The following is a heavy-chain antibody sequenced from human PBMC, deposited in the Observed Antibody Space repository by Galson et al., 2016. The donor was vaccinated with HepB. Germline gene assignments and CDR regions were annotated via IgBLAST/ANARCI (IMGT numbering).Heavy chain of an antibody. CDR2: ISTRRTT. Sequence: LRLFCAASGFVFSNFGLSWVRQAPGKGLEWVASISTRRTTYYSDSVQGRFTISRDNSNNTLYLQMNGLRAEDTAVYYCAKERLVRRIFDHWGQGTLLTVSS. CDR1: GFVFSNFG. D-gene: IGHD1-1*01. CDR3: AKERLVRRIFDH. J-gene: IGHJ4*02. V-gene: IGHV3-23*01.